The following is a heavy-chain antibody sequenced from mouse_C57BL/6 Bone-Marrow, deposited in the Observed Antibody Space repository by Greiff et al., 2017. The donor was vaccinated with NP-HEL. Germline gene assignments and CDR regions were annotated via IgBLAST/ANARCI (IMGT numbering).Heavy chain of an antibody. CDR2: INPSNGGT. J-gene: IGHJ3*01. Sequence: QVQLQQPGTELVKPGASVKLSCKASGYTFTSYWMHWVKQRPGQGLEWIGNINPSNGGTNYNEKFKSKATLTVDKSSSTAYMQLSSLTSEDSAVYYCARPGKIYYDYDYRCAYWGQGTLVTVSA. CDR3: ARPGKIYYDYDYRCAY. V-gene: IGHV1-53*01. D-gene: IGHD2-4*01. CDR1: GYTFTSYW.